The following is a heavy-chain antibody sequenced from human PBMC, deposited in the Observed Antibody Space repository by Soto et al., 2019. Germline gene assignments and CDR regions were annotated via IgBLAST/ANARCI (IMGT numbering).Heavy chain of an antibody. Sequence: QITLKESGPTVVKPTQTLTVTCAFSGFSLSSSGVGVNWIRQAPGKALEWLGIIYWDDDKRYSPSLRGRLTISKDTSKNHVVLTLTNVDPEDTATYYCARLPDWWGQGTLVTVSS. J-gene: IGHJ1*01. CDR1: GFSLSSSGVG. D-gene: IGHD3-9*01. CDR3: ARLPDW. V-gene: IGHV2-5*02. CDR2: IYWDDDK.